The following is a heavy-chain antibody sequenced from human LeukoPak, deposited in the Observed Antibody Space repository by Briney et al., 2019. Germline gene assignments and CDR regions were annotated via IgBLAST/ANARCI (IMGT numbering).Heavy chain of an antibody. Sequence: PGGSLRLSCAASGFTFSGSYMSWIRQAPGKGLECISYISSSSSYTDYADSVKGRFTISRDNAKNSLYLQMNSLRAEDTAVYYCAKASRADFVVVVAGFEYWGQGTLVTVSS. CDR3: AKASRADFVVVVAGFEY. J-gene: IGHJ4*02. CDR1: GFTFSGSY. V-gene: IGHV3-11*05. D-gene: IGHD2-15*01. CDR2: ISSSSSYT.